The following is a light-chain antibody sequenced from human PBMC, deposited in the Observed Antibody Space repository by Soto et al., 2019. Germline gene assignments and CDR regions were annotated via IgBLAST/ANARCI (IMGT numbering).Light chain of an antibody. V-gene: IGLV2-14*01. Sequence: QSALTQPASVSGSPGQSITISCTGTSSDIGIFNYVSWYQQHPGKAPKLMIYEVSNRPSGVSNRFSGSKSGNTASLTISGLQAEDEADYYCSSYTSSSTHYVFGTGTKVTVL. CDR1: SSDIGIFNY. CDR2: EVS. J-gene: IGLJ1*01. CDR3: SSYTSSSTHYV.